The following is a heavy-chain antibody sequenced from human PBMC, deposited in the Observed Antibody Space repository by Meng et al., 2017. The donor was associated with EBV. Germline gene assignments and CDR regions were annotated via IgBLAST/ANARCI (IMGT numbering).Heavy chain of an antibody. J-gene: IGHJ4*02. Sequence: QGRLVQSAAEVKKPGSSGKVSCKTSGGPFRYYAISWVRQAPGQGLEWLGGFLPRLGAPNYAQKFHGRVKITADESTSTHYMDLSSLRSEDTAIYYCASESGRGYTPDYWGQGTLVTVSS. CDR2: FLPRLGAP. CDR3: ASESGRGYTPDY. D-gene: IGHD3-10*01. CDR1: GGPFRYYA. V-gene: IGHV1-69*01.